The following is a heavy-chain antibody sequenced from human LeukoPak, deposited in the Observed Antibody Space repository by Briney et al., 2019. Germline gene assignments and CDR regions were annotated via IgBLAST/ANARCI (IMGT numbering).Heavy chain of an antibody. CDR2: IHHSGST. Sequence: SETLSLTCTVSGYSISSDYYWGWIRQPPGKGLEWIGSIHHSGSTYYNPSLKSRVTIFADTSKNQFSLKLSSVTAADTAVYYCARPRWFGEAIGDWGQGTLVTVSS. J-gene: IGHJ4*02. CDR1: GYSISSDYY. CDR3: ARPRWFGEAIGD. D-gene: IGHD3-10*01. V-gene: IGHV4-38-2*02.